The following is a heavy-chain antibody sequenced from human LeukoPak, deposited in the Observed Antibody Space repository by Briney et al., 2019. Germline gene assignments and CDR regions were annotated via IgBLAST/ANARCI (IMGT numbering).Heavy chain of an antibody. Sequence: TGGSLRLSCAASGFTFSSYEMNWVRQAPGKGLEWVSYISSSGSTIYYADSVKGRFTISRDNAKKSLYLQMNTLRAEDTAVYYCARDRRDYLSRHFDYWGQGTLVTVSS. CDR2: ISSSGSTI. CDR3: ARDRRDYLSRHFDY. V-gene: IGHV3-48*03. CDR1: GFTFSSYE. D-gene: IGHD2/OR15-2a*01. J-gene: IGHJ4*02.